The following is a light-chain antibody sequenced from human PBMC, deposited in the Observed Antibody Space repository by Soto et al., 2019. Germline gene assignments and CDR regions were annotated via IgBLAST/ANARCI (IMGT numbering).Light chain of an antibody. CDR1: SSDVGGYKY. CDR3: ASYTSSSTSVI. CDR2: EVS. J-gene: IGLJ2*01. Sequence: QSALTQPASVSVSPGQSIPISCTGTSSDVGGYKYVSLYQQHPDKAPKLIIFEVSNRPSGISSRFSGSKSGNTASLTISGLQAEDEADYYCASYTSSSTSVIFGRGTQLTVL. V-gene: IGLV2-14*01.